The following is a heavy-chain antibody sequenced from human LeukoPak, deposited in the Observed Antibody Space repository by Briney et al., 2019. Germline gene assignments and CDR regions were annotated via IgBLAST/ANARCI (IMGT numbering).Heavy chain of an antibody. CDR2: IYYSGST. V-gene: IGHV4-39*07. J-gene: IGHJ5*02. CDR3: ARDLGYYGSGSYPIGWFDP. CDR1: GGSISSSSYY. Sequence: SETLSLTCTVSGGSISSSSYYWGWIRQPPGKGLEWIGSIYYSGSTYYNPSLKSRVTISVDTSKNQFSLKLSSVTAADTAVYYCARDLGYYGSGSYPIGWFDPWGQGTLVTVSS. D-gene: IGHD3-10*01.